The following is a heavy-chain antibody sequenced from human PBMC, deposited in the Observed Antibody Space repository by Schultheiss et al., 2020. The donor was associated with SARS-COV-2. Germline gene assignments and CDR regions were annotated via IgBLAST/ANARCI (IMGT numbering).Heavy chain of an antibody. Sequence: GGSLRLSCAASGFTFSDYYMSWIRQAPGKGLEWVSYISSSSSYTNYADSVKGRFTISRDNSKNTLYLQMSSLRAEDTAVYYCVKDHVTIFGVAKAGFWGQGTLVTVSS. J-gene: IGHJ4*02. CDR2: ISSSSSYT. CDR3: VKDHVTIFGVAKAGF. D-gene: IGHD3-3*01. V-gene: IGHV3-11*06. CDR1: GFTFSDYY.